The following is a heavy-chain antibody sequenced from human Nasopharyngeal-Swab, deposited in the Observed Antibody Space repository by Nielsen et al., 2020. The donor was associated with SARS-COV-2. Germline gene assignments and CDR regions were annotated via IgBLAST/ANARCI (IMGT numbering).Heavy chain of an antibody. V-gene: IGHV3-48*02. CDR1: GFTFISYN. Sequence: GGSLRLSCAASGFTFISYNMNWVRQAPGKGLEWVSHISSSSSTKYYADSVKGRFTISRDNAKNSLYLQMNSLRDEDTAVYYCAREMERSVPAAIAYYYYYNMDVWGQGTTVTVSS. CDR2: ISSSSSTK. D-gene: IGHD2-2*01. CDR3: AREMERSVPAAIAYYYYYNMDV. J-gene: IGHJ6*02.